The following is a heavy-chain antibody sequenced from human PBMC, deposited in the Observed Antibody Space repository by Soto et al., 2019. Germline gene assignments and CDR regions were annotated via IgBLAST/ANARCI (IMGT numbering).Heavy chain of an antibody. Sequence: GGSLRLSCAASGFTFSNAWMSWVRQAPGKGLEWVGRIKSKTDGGTTDYAAPVKGRFTISRDDSKNTLYLQMNSLKTEDTAVYYCTAPFWYSSSWYRGYHYYYYMDVWGKGTTVTVSS. V-gene: IGHV3-15*01. CDR1: GFTFSNAW. D-gene: IGHD6-13*01. CDR3: TAPFWYSSSWYRGYHYYYYMDV. J-gene: IGHJ6*03. CDR2: IKSKTDGGTT.